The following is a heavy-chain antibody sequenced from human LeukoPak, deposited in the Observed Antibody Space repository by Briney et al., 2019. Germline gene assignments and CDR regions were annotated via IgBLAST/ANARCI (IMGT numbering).Heavy chain of an antibody. Sequence: GGALRLSCTASGFTFSSYWMHGVRQAPGKGRVGVSRINSDGGSTSYAASVKGRFTISRDNAKNTLYLQMNSLRAEDTAVYYCARRIQGMAPYYFDYWGQGTLVTVSS. V-gene: IGHV3-74*01. CDR2: INSDGGST. CDR3: ARRIQGMAPYYFDY. J-gene: IGHJ4*02. CDR1: GFTFSSYW. D-gene: IGHD5-24*01.